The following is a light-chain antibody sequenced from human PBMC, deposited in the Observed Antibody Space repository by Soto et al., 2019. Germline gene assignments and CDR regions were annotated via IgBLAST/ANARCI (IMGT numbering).Light chain of an antibody. CDR2: GAS. V-gene: IGKV3-20*01. Sequence: EIVLMQSPGTLSLSPGGRATLSCRASQSVSSSYLAWYQQKPGQAPRLLIYGASSRATGIPDRFSGSGSGTDFTLTISRLEPEDFAVYYCQQYGNSPRTFGQGTKVDIK. CDR3: QQYGNSPRT. J-gene: IGKJ1*01. CDR1: QSVSSSY.